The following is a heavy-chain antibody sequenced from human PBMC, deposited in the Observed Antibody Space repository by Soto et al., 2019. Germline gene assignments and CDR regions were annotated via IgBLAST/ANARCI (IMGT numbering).Heavy chain of an antibody. CDR1: GFTANTYT. D-gene: IGHD2-15*01. CDR3: AKGDCSGGTCYGTDY. Sequence: GGSLRVGCVASGFTANTYTMRWVRQAPGKGLEWVSAISGDGSNTYYTDSVKGRFTISRDNSRNTLYLQVNSLTAEDTAVYYCAKGDCSGGTCYGTDYWGQGTLVTVSS. V-gene: IGHV3-23*01. CDR2: ISGDGSNT. J-gene: IGHJ4*02.